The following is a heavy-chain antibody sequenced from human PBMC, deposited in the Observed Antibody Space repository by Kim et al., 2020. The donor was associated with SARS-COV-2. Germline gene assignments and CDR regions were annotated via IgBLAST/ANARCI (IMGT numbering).Heavy chain of an antibody. V-gene: IGHV3-30*04. Sequence: GGSLRLSCAASGFTFSSYAMHWVRQAPGKGLEWVAVISYDGSNKYYADSVKGRFTISRDNSKNTLYLQMNSLRAEDTAVYYCARDVSTVTTPDAFDIWGQGTMVTVSS. J-gene: IGHJ3*02. CDR3: ARDVSTVTTPDAFDI. D-gene: IGHD4-17*01. CDR1: GFTFSSYA. CDR2: ISYDGSNK.